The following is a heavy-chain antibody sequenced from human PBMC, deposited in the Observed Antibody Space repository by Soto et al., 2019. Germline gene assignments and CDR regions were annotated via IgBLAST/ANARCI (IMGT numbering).Heavy chain of an antibody. Sequence: SETLSLTCAVYGGSFSGYSWTWLRQPQGPGLEWIGEINHSGTTDYNPALKSRVTMSADTSKNQFSLRMTSVTAADTAVYYCARARFDSWSHIYYGLDVWGQGTTVTVTS. D-gene: IGHD3-3*01. CDR2: INHSGTT. CDR1: GGSFSGYS. V-gene: IGHV4-34*01. J-gene: IGHJ6*02. CDR3: ARARFDSWSHIYYGLDV.